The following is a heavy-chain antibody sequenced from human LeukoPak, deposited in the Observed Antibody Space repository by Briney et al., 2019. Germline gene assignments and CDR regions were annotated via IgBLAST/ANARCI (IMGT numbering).Heavy chain of an antibody. V-gene: IGHV3-30*02. Sequence: GGSLRLSCTASGLMFSSYGMHWVRQAPGKGLEWVAFIRSDGSDKYYADSVEGRFSISRSNSKNTLWLQMNSLRAEDTAMYYCAIDSGPGRHSYYFDFWGQGTLVTVSS. J-gene: IGHJ4*02. CDR2: IRSDGSDK. CDR1: GLMFSSYG. CDR3: AIDSGPGRHSYYFDF.